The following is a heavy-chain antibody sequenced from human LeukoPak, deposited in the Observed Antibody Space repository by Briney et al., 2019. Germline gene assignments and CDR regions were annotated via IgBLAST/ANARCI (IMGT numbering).Heavy chain of an antibody. CDR2: ISSSSGYI. CDR1: GFTFSSYS. D-gene: IGHD3-22*01. J-gene: IGHJ4*02. V-gene: IGHV3-21*01. CDR3: ARIFYYDSSGLNFDY. Sequence: GGSLRLSCAASGFTFSSYSMNWVRQAPGKGLEWVSSISSSSGYIYYADSVKGRFTISRDNAKNSLYLQMNSLRAEDTAVYYCARIFYYDSSGLNFDYWGQGTLVTVSS.